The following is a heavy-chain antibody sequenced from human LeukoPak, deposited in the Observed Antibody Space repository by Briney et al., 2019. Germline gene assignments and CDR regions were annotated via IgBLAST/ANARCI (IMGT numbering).Heavy chain of an antibody. CDR1: GGTFSSYA. Sequence: GSSVKVSCKASGGTFSSYAISWVRQAPGQGLEWMGGIIPIFGTANYAQKFQGRVTITADESTSTAYMELSSLRSEDTAVYYCARVTRSGRRSYYFDYWGQGTLVTVSS. CDR3: ARVTRSGRRSYYFDY. CDR2: IIPIFGTA. D-gene: IGHD3-10*01. V-gene: IGHV1-69*01. J-gene: IGHJ4*02.